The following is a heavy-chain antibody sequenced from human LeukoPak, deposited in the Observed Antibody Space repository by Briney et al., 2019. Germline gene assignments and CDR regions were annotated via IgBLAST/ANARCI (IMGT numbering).Heavy chain of an antibody. CDR1: GYTFTNYW. CDR3: ARATTGTRTVDY. D-gene: IGHD1-7*01. CDR2: IFPDDSHT. V-gene: IGHV5-51*01. Sequence: GESLKSSCKGSGYTFTNYWIAWVRQMPGKGLESMGTIFPDDSHTTYSPSFQGQVTISADKSINTAYLQWSSLKASDTAIYYCARATTGTRTVDYWGQGTLVTVSS. J-gene: IGHJ4*02.